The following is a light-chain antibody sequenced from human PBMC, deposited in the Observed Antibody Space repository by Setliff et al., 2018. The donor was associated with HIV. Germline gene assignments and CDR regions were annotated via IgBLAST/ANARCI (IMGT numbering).Light chain of an antibody. CDR1: RTILYSSDNKNF. CDR2: WAS. CDR3: QQYHSIPFT. V-gene: IGKV4-1*01. J-gene: IGKJ4*01. Sequence: DNVMTQSPDSLTVSLGERATINCKSSRTILYSSDNKNFLAWYQQKPRQPPKLLIYWASTRESGVPDRVSGSGSGTDFTLTISALQAEDVAVYYCQQYHSIPFTFGGGTKVDI.